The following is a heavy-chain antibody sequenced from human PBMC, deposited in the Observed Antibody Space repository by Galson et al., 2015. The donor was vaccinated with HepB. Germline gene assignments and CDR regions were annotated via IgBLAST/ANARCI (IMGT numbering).Heavy chain of an antibody. CDR2: IQQDGGEK. J-gene: IGHJ4*02. D-gene: IGHD3-22*01. V-gene: IGHV3-7*01. CDR1: GFTFSDYW. CDR3: ARDGAITMIVVGYFDH. Sequence: SLRLSCAASGFTFSDYWMSWVRQAPGKGLEWVANIQQDGGEKQYVDSVKGRFTISRDNAKNSLYLQMNSLRAEDTALYYCARDGAITMIVVGYFDHWGQGIPVTVSS.